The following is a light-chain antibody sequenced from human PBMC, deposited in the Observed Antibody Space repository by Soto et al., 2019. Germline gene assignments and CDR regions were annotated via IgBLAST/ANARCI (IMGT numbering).Light chain of an antibody. Sequence: QSVLTQPASVSGSPGQSITISCTGTSSDVGAYNYVSWYQQHPGKAPKLIIYEVSNRPSGVSNHFSGSKSSNTASLTISGLQAEDEADYYCSSYTSSSTYVFGAGTKVTVL. V-gene: IGLV2-14*01. CDR3: SSYTSSSTYV. CDR1: SSDVGAYNY. CDR2: EVS. J-gene: IGLJ1*01.